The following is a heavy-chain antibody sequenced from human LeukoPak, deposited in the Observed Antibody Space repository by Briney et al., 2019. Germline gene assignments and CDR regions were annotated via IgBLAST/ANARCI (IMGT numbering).Heavy chain of an antibody. Sequence: PGGSLRLSCAASGFTFSSYAMHWVRQAPGKGLEWVAVISYDGSNKYYADSVKGRFTISRDNSKNTLYLQMNSLRAEDTAVYYCATEEVDTATLLVYGARGTRVTVPS. V-gene: IGHV3-30-3*01. J-gene: IGHJ4*02. D-gene: IGHD5-18*01. CDR2: ISYDGSNK. CDR1: GFTFSSYA. CDR3: ATEEVDTATLLVY.